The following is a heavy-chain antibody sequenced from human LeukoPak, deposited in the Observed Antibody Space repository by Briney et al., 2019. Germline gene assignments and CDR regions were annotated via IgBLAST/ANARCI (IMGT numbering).Heavy chain of an antibody. CDR2: ISYDGSNK. J-gene: IGHJ4*02. D-gene: IGHD6-6*01. V-gene: IGHV3-30-3*01. Sequence: GRSLRLSCAASGFTFSSYAMHWVRQAPGKGLEWVAVISYDGSNKYYADSVKGRFTISRDNSKNTPYLQMNSLRAEDTAVYYCASSRGAARSIFDYWGQGTLVTVSS. CDR3: ASSRGAARSIFDY. CDR1: GFTFSSYA.